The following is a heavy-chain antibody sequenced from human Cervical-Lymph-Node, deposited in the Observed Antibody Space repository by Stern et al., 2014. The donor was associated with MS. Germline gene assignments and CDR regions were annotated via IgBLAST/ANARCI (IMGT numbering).Heavy chain of an antibody. J-gene: IGHJ4*02. D-gene: IGHD5-24*01. CDR2: ISNDGGTT. CDR3: AREMTTTTGMDY. CDR1: GFIFSTYA. Sequence: VQLVESGGGVVQPGRSLRLSCAASGFIFSTYAMQWVRQAPGKGLAWVALISNDGGTTYNADSVKGRFTISRDNSRNTLFLQMNALRGEDTAIYYCAREMTTTTGMDYWGQGTLVTVSS. V-gene: IGHV3-30-3*01.